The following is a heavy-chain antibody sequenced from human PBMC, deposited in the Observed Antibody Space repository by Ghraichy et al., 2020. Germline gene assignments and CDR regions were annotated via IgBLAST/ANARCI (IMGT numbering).Heavy chain of an antibody. D-gene: IGHD4-23*01. CDR3: ARQSEGGNRGLDFDY. Sequence: GESLNISCKGSGYSFTSYWIGWVRQMPGKGLEWMGIIYPGDSDTRYSPSFQGQVTISADKSISTAYLQWSSLKASDTAMYYCARQSEGGNRGLDFDYWGQGTLVTVSS. V-gene: IGHV5-51*01. CDR2: IYPGDSDT. CDR1: GYSFTSYW. J-gene: IGHJ4*02.